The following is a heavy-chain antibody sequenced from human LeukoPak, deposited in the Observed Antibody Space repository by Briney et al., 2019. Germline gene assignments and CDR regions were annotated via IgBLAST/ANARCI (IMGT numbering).Heavy chain of an antibody. CDR1: GLTFSSYE. CDR3: ARFLALYAFDI. Sequence: GGSLRLSCAAFGLTFSSYEMNWVRQAPGKGLEWVSYISSIGSTIYYADSVKGRFTISRDNAKNSLYLQMNSLRAEDTAVYYCARFLALYAFDIWGQGTMVTVSS. V-gene: IGHV3-48*03. CDR2: ISSIGSTI. J-gene: IGHJ3*02.